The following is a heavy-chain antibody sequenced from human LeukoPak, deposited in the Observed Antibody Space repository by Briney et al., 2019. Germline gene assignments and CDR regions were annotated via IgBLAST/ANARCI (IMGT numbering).Heavy chain of an antibody. J-gene: IGHJ4*02. D-gene: IGHD2/OR15-2a*01. CDR3: AKNRRLYYFDY. V-gene: IGHV3-11*04. CDR1: GFTFSDYY. Sequence: KPGGSLRLSCAASGFTFSDYYMSWLRQAPGKGLEWVSYISSSGSTIYYADSVKGRFTISRDNAKNSLYLQMNSLRAEDTAVYYCAKNRRLYYFDYWGQGTLVTVSS. CDR2: ISSSGSTI.